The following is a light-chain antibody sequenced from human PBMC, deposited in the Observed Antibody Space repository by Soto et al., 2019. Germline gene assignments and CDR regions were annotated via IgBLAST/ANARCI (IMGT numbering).Light chain of an antibody. V-gene: IGLV2-23*02. Sequence: QSALTQPASVSGSPGQSITISCTGTSSDVGSYNLVSWYQQHPGKAPKVMIYEVSKRPSGVPNRFSGSKSGNTASLTISGLQAEDEADYYCCSYAGGSTYVFGPGTKLTVL. CDR3: CSYAGGSTYV. J-gene: IGLJ1*01. CDR1: SSDVGSYNL. CDR2: EVS.